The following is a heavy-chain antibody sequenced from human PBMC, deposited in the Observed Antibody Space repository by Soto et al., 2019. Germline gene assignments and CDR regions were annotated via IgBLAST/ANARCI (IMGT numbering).Heavy chain of an antibody. J-gene: IGHJ6*03. CDR1: GFTFSSYA. CDR3: AKDGIGWSYGDYVRYYYYMDV. D-gene: IGHD4-17*01. Sequence: GGSLRLSCAASGFTFSSYAMSWVRQAPGKGLEWVSAISGSGGSTYYADSVKGRFTISRENSKNTLYLQMNSLRAEDTAVYYCAKDGIGWSYGDYVRYYYYMDVWGKGTTVTVSS. CDR2: ISGSGGST. V-gene: IGHV3-23*01.